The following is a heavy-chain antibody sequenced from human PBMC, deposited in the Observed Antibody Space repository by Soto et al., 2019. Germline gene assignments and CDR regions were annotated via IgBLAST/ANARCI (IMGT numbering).Heavy chain of an antibody. J-gene: IGHJ4*02. D-gene: IGHD5-12*01. CDR2: ISGSGGST. Sequence: GGSLRLSCAASGFTFSSYAMSWVRQAPGKGLEWVSAISGSGGSTYYADSVKGRFTISRDNSKNTLYLQMNSLRAEDTAVYYCAKTQRPGGHGGVFDYWGQGTLVTVSS. V-gene: IGHV3-23*01. CDR1: GFTFSSYA. CDR3: AKTQRPGGHGGVFDY.